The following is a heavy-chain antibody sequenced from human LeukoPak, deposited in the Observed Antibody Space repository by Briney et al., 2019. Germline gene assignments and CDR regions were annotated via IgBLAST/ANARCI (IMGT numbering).Heavy chain of an antibody. V-gene: IGHV1-8*03. CDR3: ARATMAIINY. CDR2: MNPNSGNT. J-gene: IGHJ4*02. Sequence: ASVKVSCKASGYTFTSYDINWVRQAAGQGLEWMGWMNPNSGNTGYPQKFQGRVTITRNTSISTPYMELSSLRSEDKAVYYCARATMAIINYWGQGTLVTVSS. D-gene: IGHD5-24*01. CDR1: GYTFTSYD.